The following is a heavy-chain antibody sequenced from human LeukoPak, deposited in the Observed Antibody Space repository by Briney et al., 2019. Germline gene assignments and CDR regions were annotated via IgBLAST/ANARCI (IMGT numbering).Heavy chain of an antibody. CDR1: GFTVSSKY. CDR3: ASRDYGGNPST. Sequence: PGGSLRLSCAAPGFTVSSKYMSWVRQAPGKGLEWVSVIYSGGSTYYADSVKGRFTISRDNSKNTLYLQMNSLRAEDTAVYYCASRDYGGNPSTWGQGTLVTVSS. CDR2: IYSGGST. D-gene: IGHD4-23*01. J-gene: IGHJ5*02. V-gene: IGHV3-66*01.